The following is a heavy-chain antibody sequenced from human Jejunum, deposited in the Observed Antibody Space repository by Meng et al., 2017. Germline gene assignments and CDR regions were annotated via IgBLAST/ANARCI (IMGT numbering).Heavy chain of an antibody. CDR2: ISNGGRDI. D-gene: IGHD3-3*01. CDR1: GFSFDSFG. J-gene: IGHJ4*02. CDR3: ARHGSGFAY. Sequence: GESLKISCAASGFSFDSFGMGWVRQAPGKGLEWLSYISNGGRDISYADSVQGRFTISRDNAKNSLFLQMNSLRAEDTAVYYCARHGSGFAYWGQGTLVTVSS. V-gene: IGHV3-21*05.